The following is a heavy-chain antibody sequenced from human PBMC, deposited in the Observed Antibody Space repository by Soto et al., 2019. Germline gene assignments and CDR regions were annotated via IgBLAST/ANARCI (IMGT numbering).Heavy chain of an antibody. J-gene: IGHJ6*02. V-gene: IGHV1-45*02. D-gene: IGHD3-10*01. CDR2: ITPFNGNT. CDR1: GYTFTYRY. CDR3: AGEGYYGSGSYYYGMDV. Sequence: QMQLVQSGAEVKKTGSSVKVSCKASGYTFTYRYLHWVRQAPGQALEWMGWITPFNGNTNYAQKFQDRVTMTRDRSMSTAYMELSSLRSEDTAMYYCAGEGYYGSGSYYYGMDVWGQGTTVTVSS.